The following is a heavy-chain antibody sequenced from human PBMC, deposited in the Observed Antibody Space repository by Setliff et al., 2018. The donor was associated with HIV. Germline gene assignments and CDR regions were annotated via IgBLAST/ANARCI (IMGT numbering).Heavy chain of an antibody. CDR2: IDPTDSYI. Sequence: PGESLKISCKGSGYIFTSNWISWVRQMPGKGLEWMGRIDPTDSYINYSPSLQGHVTISPDKSISTAYLQWNTLKASATARYYCARHRIVNAYYYYMDVWGKGTTVTV. D-gene: IGHD3-16*02. CDR3: ARHRIVNAYYYYMDV. CDR1: GYIFTSNW. J-gene: IGHJ6*03. V-gene: IGHV5-10-1*01.